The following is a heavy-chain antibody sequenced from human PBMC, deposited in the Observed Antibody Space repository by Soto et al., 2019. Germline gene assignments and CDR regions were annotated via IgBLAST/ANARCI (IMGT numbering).Heavy chain of an antibody. D-gene: IGHD3-3*01. CDR2: INHSGST. J-gene: IGHJ6*03. CDR3: ARDLPYYDFWSGQAYYMDV. V-gene: IGHV4-34*01. CDR1: GGSFSGYY. Sequence: PSETLSLTCAVYGGSFSGYYWSWIRQPPGKGLEWIGEINHSGSTNYNPSLKSRVTISVDTSKNQFSLKLSSVTAADTAVYYCARDLPYYDFWSGQAYYMDVWGKGTTVTVSS.